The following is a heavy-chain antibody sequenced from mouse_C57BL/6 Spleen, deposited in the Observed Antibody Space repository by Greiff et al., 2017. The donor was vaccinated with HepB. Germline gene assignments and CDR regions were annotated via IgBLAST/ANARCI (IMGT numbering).Heavy chain of an antibody. D-gene: IGHD3-1*01. J-gene: IGHJ4*01. CDR3: ARSGYSLYAMDY. V-gene: IGHV1-80*01. CDR2: IYPGDGDT. CDR1: GYAFSSYW. Sequence: QVHVKQSGAELVKPGASVKISCKASGYAFSSYWMNWVKQRPGKGLEWIGQIYPGDGDTNYNGKFKGKATLTADKSSSTAYMQLSSLTSEDSAVYFCARSGYSLYAMDYWGQGTSVTVSS.